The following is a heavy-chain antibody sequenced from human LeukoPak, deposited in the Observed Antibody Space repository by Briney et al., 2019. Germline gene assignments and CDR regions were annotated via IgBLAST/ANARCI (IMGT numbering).Heavy chain of an antibody. Sequence: SVKASSKAPGYTFTRYYMYWVRQTPRQGLEWVGIIKPRGGGTSYAQKFQGRVTMTRDTSTSTVYMELGSLRCEDTAVYYCARDFSRLEMATTPPGFDYWGQGTLVTVSS. CDR3: ARDFSRLEMATTPPGFDY. CDR2: IKPRGGGT. D-gene: IGHD5-24*01. J-gene: IGHJ4*02. V-gene: IGHV1-46*01. CDR1: GYTFTRYY.